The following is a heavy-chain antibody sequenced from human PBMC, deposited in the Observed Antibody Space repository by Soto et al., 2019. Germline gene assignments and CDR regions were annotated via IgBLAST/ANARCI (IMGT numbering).Heavy chain of an antibody. V-gene: IGHV3-23*01. Sequence: LRLSCAASGFTFSNYAMNWVRQAPGKGLECVSVISGSGGSAYYADSVQGRFTISRDNSKNTLYMQMNSLRDEDAAIYYCVREGSGWNSRGSFDFWGRGTMVTVSS. D-gene: IGHD6-19*01. CDR1: GFTFSNYA. CDR2: ISGSGGSA. J-gene: IGHJ3*01. CDR3: VREGSGWNSRGSFDF.